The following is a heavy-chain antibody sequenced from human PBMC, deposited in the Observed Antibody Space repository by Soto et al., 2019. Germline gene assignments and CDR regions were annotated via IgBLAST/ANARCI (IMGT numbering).Heavy chain of an antibody. CDR3: ARMFGVSVSGTFYFDY. CDR2: ISGSSSYI. CDR1: GFTFSSYS. V-gene: IGHV3-21*01. J-gene: IGHJ4*02. D-gene: IGHD6-19*01. Sequence: LXLSCAASGFTFSSYSMNWVRQAPGKGLEWVSFISGSSSYIYYADSVKGRFTISRDNAKNSLYVQMNSLSAEDTAVYYCARMFGVSVSGTFYFDYWGQGTLVTVSS.